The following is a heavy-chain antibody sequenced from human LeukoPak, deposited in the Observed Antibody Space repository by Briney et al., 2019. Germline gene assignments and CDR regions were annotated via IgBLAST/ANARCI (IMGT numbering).Heavy chain of an antibody. Sequence: PSETLSLTCTVSGYSINSGYYWGWIRQPPGKGLEWIGSIYHSGSTYYNPSLKRRVTISLDTSKNQFSLKLSSVTAADTAVYYCARHVPMRLLWYAFDIWGQGTMVTVSS. J-gene: IGHJ3*02. CDR2: IYHSGST. CDR3: ARHVPMRLLWYAFDI. CDR1: GYSINSGYY. V-gene: IGHV4-38-2*02. D-gene: IGHD2/OR15-2a*01.